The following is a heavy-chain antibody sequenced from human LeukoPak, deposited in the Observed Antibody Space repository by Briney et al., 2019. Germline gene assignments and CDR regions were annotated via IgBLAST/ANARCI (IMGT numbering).Heavy chain of an antibody. V-gene: IGHV3-21*01. J-gene: IGHJ4*02. D-gene: IGHD4-17*01. Sequence: PGGSLRLSCAASGFTFSSYAMSWVRQAPGKGLEWVSSISVNSDHKPYADSVKGRFTISRDNAKNSLYLQMNSLGVDDTAVYYCTRGSYGDYDYWGQGSLVAVSS. CDR1: GFTFSSYA. CDR2: ISVNSDHK. CDR3: TRGSYGDYDY.